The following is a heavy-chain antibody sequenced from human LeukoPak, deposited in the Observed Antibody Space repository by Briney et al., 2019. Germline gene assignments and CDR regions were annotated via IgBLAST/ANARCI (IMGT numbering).Heavy chain of an antibody. V-gene: IGHV1-46*01. CDR1: GYIFTTYY. CDR2: INPTGGNT. Sequence: ASVKASCKASGYIFTTYYVHWVRQTPGQGLEWMGIINPTGGNTTYAQNFQDRVTMTSDTSTSTVYMVLSSLRSEDTAVYDGASPPPGYSSGWYEFDYWGQGTLVTVSS. D-gene: IGHD6-19*01. CDR3: ASPPPGYSSGWYEFDY. J-gene: IGHJ4*02.